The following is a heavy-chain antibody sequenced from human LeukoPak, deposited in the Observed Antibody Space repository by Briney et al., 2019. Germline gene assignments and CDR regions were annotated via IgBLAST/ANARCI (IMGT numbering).Heavy chain of an antibody. D-gene: IGHD3-22*01. V-gene: IGHV1-69*06. CDR2: IIPIFGTA. Sequence: GASVKVSCKASGGTFSSYAISWVRQAPGQGLEWMGGIIPIFGTANYAQKFQGRVTITADKSTSTAYMELSSLRSEDTAMYYCARVVGVVVIRGGWFDPWGQGTLVTVSS. J-gene: IGHJ5*02. CDR1: GGTFSSYA. CDR3: ARVVGVVVIRGGWFDP.